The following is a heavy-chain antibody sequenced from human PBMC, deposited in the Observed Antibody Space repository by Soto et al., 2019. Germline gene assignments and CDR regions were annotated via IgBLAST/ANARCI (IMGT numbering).Heavy chain of an antibody. J-gene: IGHJ4*02. Sequence: EPLRISCKASGYTFISYWITWVRQKPGKGLEWMGMIYPGDSDTRYSPSFQGQVTISADKSINTAYLQWSSLEASDTAVYYCARIIAASGTGFDYWGQGTLVIVSS. CDR1: GYTFISYW. CDR3: ARIIAASGTGFDY. CDR2: IYPGDSDT. D-gene: IGHD3-16*02. V-gene: IGHV5-51*01.